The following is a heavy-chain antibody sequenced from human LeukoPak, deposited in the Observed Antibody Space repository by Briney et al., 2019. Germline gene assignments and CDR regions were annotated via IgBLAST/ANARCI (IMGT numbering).Heavy chain of an antibody. J-gene: IGHJ4*02. CDR3: ARVGALGGHDF. V-gene: IGHV4-39*07. CDR1: GGSISSSNYF. CDR2: IYYSGTT. D-gene: IGHD1-26*01. Sequence: SETLSLTCTVSGGSISSSNYFWGWIRQSPGKGLEWIGTIYYSGTTYYNPSLKSRVTISLDKSKNQFSLKLNSVTAADTAVYYCARVGALGGHDFWGQGSLVTVSS.